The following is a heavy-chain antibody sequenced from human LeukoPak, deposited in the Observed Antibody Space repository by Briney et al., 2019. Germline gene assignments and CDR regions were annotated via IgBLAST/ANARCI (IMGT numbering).Heavy chain of an antibody. D-gene: IGHD6-13*01. CDR3: ARVAAAGTPYYYYYYMDV. J-gene: IGHJ6*03. V-gene: IGHV4-4*02. CDR2: IYHSGST. CDR1: GGSISSSNW. Sequence: SETLSLTCAVSGGSISSSNWWSWVRQPPGKGLEWIGEIYHSGSTNYNPSLESRVTISVDKSKNQFSLKLSSVTAADTAVYYCARVAAAGTPYYYYYYMDVWGKGTTVTISS.